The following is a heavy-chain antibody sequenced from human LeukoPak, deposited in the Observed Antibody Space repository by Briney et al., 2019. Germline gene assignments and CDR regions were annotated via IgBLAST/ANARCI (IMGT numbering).Heavy chain of an antibody. V-gene: IGHV3-23*01. CDR3: ARRAGGTPDN. CDR2: IGGDGTST. J-gene: IGHJ4*02. Sequence: GGSLRLSCAASVFSFNIYAMTWVRQAPGKGLDWVSAIGGDGTSTDYADSVKGRFTISRDNSKNTLYLQMNRLRAEDTALYYCARRAGGTPDNWGLGTLVTVSS. CDR1: VFSFNIYA. D-gene: IGHD1-26*01.